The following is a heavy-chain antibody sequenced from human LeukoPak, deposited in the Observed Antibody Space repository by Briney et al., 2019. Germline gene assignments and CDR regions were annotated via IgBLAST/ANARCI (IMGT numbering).Heavy chain of an antibody. CDR1: GGSFSGYS. D-gene: IGHD4-4*01. CDR2: IYHSGST. CDR3: ARTVVTILQKYIDY. V-gene: IGHV4-30-2*01. J-gene: IGHJ4*02. Sequence: SETLSLTCAVYGGSFSGYSWSWIRQPPGKGLEWIGYIYHSGSTYYNPSLKSRVTISVDRSKNQFSLKLSSVTAADTAVYYCARTVVTILQKYIDYWGQGTLVTVSS.